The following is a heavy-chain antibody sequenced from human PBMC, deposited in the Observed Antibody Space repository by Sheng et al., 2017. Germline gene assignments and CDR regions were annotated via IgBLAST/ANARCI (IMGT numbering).Heavy chain of an antibody. CDR1: GGSISSGSYY. V-gene: IGHV4-61*02. CDR3: ASHYLGGKYYYYYMDV. Sequence: QVQLQESGPGLVKPSQTLSLTCTVSGGSISSGSYYWSWIRQPAGKGLEWIGRIYTSGSTNYNPSLKSRVTISVDTSKNQFSLKLSSVTAADTAVYYCASHYLGGKYYYYYMDVWGQGTTVTVSS. J-gene: IGHJ6*03. D-gene: IGHD3-10*01. CDR2: IYTSGST.